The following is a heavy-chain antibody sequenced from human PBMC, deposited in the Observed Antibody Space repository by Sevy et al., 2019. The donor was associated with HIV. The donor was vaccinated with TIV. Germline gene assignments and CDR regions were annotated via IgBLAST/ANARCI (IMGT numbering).Heavy chain of an antibody. Sequence: GGSLRLSCAASGFTFSSYGMHWVRQAPGKGLEWVAVISYDGSNKYYADSVKGRFTISRDNSKNTLYLQMNSLRAEDTAAYYCAKAVLGYCSGGSCYHLRAYYYYGMDVWGQGTTVTVSS. CDR2: ISYDGSNK. CDR1: GFTFSSYG. CDR3: AKAVLGYCSGGSCYHLRAYYYYGMDV. J-gene: IGHJ6*02. D-gene: IGHD2-15*01. V-gene: IGHV3-30*18.